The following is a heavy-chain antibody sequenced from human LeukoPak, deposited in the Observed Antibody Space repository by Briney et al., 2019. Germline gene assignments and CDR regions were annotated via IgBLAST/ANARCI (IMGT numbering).Heavy chain of an antibody. J-gene: IGHJ4*02. Sequence: GGSLRLSCAASGFTFSSYSMSWVRQAPGKGLEWVANIQQDGSEKYYVDSVKGRFTISRDNAKNSLYLQMNSLRAEDTALYYCARDRNFGDYAGDFDYWGQGTLVTVSS. CDR3: ARDRNFGDYAGDFDY. CDR2: IQQDGSEK. CDR1: GFTFSSYS. D-gene: IGHD4-17*01. V-gene: IGHV3-7*01.